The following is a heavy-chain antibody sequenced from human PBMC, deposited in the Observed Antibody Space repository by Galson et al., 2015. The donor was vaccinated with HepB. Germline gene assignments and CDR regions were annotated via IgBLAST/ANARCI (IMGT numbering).Heavy chain of an antibody. D-gene: IGHD4-11*01. CDR2: IYYSGST. J-gene: IGHJ4*02. Sequence: TLSLTCTVSGGSISSGGYYWSWIRQHPGKGLEWIGYIYYSGSTYYNPSLKSRVTILVDTSKNQLSLILSSVTAADTAVYYCARGQYLFHYWGQGTLVTVSS. CDR1: GGSISSGGYY. CDR3: ARGQYLFHY. V-gene: IGHV4-31*03.